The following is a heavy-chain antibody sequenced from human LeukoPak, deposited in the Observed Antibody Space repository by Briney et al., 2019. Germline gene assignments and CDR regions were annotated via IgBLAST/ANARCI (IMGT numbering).Heavy chain of an antibody. CDR2: ISSCGGST. D-gene: IGHD4-17*01. CDR3: ASTAMGDYVRFPNDY. V-gene: IGHV3-23*01. J-gene: IGHJ4*02. Sequence: PGGSLRLSCAASGFTFTSYAMTWVRQAPRKGLEWVSAISSCGGSTYYAYSVKGRFTIARDNSKNTLSLQMDSLRAKDTAVYYCASTAMGDYVRFPNDYWGQGTLVTVSS. CDR1: GFTFTSYA.